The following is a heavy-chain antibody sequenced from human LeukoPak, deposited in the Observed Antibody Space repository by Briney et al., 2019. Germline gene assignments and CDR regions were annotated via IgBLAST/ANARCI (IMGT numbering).Heavy chain of an antibody. CDR1: GGSISSSSYY. V-gene: IGHV4-39*01. CDR2: IYYSGST. D-gene: IGHD3-22*01. CDR3: VRRKDYYETQFDY. Sequence: SXXLSLTCTVSGGSISSSSYYWGWIRQPPGKGLEWIGSIYYSGSTYYNPSLKSRVTISVDTSKNQFSLKLSSVTAADTAVYYCVRRKDYYETQFDYWGQGTLVTVSS. J-gene: IGHJ4*02.